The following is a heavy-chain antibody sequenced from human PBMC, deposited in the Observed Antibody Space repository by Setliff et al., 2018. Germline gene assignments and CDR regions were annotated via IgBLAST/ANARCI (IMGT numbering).Heavy chain of an antibody. D-gene: IGHD2-21*01. J-gene: IGHJ2*01. CDR3: ARAQVVFAISAPAWYFEI. CDR1: GGSFSGYQ. CDR2: INQSGSA. Sequence: SETLSLTCGVHGGSFSGYQWTWIRQPPGKGLEWIGEINQSGSANYNPSLKSRASLSVDTFEKQLSLTLNSVTVADTAVYYCARAQVVFAISAPAWYFEIWGRGTQVTSPQ. V-gene: IGHV4-34*01.